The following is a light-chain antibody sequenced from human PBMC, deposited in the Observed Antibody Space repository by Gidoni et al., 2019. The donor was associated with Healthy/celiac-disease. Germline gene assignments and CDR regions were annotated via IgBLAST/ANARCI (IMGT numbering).Light chain of an antibody. CDR3: QAWDSSTAV. V-gene: IGLV3-1*01. CDR1: KLGSKY. Sequence: SCELTQPASVSVSPGQAASIPCPGDKLGSKYACWYQPKPGQSPVLVIYQDSKRPSGIPERFSGANAGNTATLAISGTQAMDEAGYYCQAWDSSTAVFGGGTKLTVL. CDR2: QDS. J-gene: IGLJ2*01.